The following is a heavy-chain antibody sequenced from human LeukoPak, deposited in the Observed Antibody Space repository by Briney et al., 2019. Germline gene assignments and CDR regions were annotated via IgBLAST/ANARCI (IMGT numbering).Heavy chain of an antibody. CDR3: VRDRGALQYFDY. CDR1: GFTFRNHG. V-gene: IGHV3-33*01. D-gene: IGHD2/OR15-2a*01. CDR2: IWYDGSNK. J-gene: IGHJ4*02. Sequence: GGSLRLSCAASGFTFRNHGMHWIRQAPGKGLEWVAIIWYDGSNKYYAAAVNGRFTISRDNFKNPLYLQMNSLIDDDTAVYYCVRDRGALQYFDYWGQGTLVTVSS.